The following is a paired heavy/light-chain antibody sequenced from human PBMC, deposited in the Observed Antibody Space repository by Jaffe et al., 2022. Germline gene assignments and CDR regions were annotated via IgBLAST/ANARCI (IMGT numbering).Heavy chain of an antibody. Sequence: QVQLVQSGAEVKKPGASVKVSCKASGYTLTGYYFHWVRQAPGQGLEWMGWIKPKSGGTNYAQKFLNRVTMTSDTSIDTAYMELSGLRSDDTAVYYCARDGVGLKNGFDIWGQGTMVTVSS. D-gene: IGHD3-3*01. CDR2: IKPKSGGT. V-gene: IGHV1-2*02. J-gene: IGHJ3*02. CDR3: ARDGVGLKNGFDI. CDR1: GYTLTGYY.
Light chain of an antibody. CDR3: CSYAGSYTV. CDR1: STDVGGYNY. Sequence: QSALTQPRSVSGSPGQSVTISCTGTSTDVGGYNYVSWYQQHPGKAPKLVIYDVTKRPSGVPDRFSGSKSANTASLTISGLQAEDEADYYCCSYAGSYTVFGGGTRLTVL. V-gene: IGLV2-11*01. CDR2: DVT. J-gene: IGLJ2*01.